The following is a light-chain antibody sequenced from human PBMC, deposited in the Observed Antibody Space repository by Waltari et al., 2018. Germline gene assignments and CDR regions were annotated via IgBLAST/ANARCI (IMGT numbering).Light chain of an antibody. Sequence: QSALTQPASVSGSPGQSITIPCTGTSSDFGSYNLVSWYQQHPGKAPKLMIYEVTQRPSGVSNRFSGSKSGNTASLTISGLQAEDEADYYCSSYAGSTTLLFGGGTKLTVL. CDR1: SSDFGSYNL. V-gene: IGLV2-23*01. CDR3: SSYAGSTTLL. J-gene: IGLJ2*01. CDR2: EVT.